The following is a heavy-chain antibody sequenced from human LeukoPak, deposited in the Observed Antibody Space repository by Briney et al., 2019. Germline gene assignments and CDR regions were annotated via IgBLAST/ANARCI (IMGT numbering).Heavy chain of an antibody. V-gene: IGHV4-38-2*02. J-gene: IGHJ4*02. D-gene: IGHD5-18*01. CDR2: IFHSGST. CDR3: ARMGTAMVTVDY. CDR1: GYSISSAYF. Sequence: PSETLSLTCTVSGYSISSAYFWGWIRQPPGKGLEWIGSIFHSGSTYYNPSLKSRVTISVDTSKNQFSLKLSSVTAADTAEYYCARMGTAMVTVDYWGQGTLVTVSS.